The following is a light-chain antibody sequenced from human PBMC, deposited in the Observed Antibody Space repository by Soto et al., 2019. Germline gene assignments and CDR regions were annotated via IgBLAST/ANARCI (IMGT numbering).Light chain of an antibody. J-gene: IGLJ2*01. CDR3: QSYDSSNVV. CDR2: EDN. CDR1: SGSIASNY. Sequence: NFMLTQPHSVSESPGKTVTISCTGSSGSIASNYVQWYQQRPGSAPTTVIYEDNQRPSEVPDRFSGSIDSSSNSASLTISGLKPEDEADYYSQSYDSSNVVFGGGTQLTVL. V-gene: IGLV6-57*02.